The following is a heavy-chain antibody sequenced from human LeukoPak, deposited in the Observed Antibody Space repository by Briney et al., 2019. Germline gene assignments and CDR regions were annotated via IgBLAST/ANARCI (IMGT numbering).Heavy chain of an antibody. Sequence: ASVKVSCKTSGYTFTDYYIHWVRQAPGQGLEWMVRINPKSGDTNYAHKFKGRVTMTRDTSITTGYMQLSRLGSDDTAVYYCSSELGTLNPLRKFGYWGQGTLVTVSS. CDR2: INPKSGDT. D-gene: IGHD3-16*01. CDR1: GYTFTDYY. CDR3: SSELGTLNPLRKFGY. J-gene: IGHJ4*02. V-gene: IGHV1-2*06.